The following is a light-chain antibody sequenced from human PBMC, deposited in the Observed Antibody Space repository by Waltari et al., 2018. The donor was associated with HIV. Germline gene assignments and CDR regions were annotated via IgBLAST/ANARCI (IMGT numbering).Light chain of an antibody. Sequence: DIHMTPSPSILSASVGDRVTITCRASQSISTWLAWYQQKPGKAPKLLIYKASSLQSGAPSRFSGSGYGTEFTLTISSLQPDDFATYYCQQYNSYWTYGQGTKVEIK. J-gene: IGKJ1*01. V-gene: IGKV1-5*03. CDR2: KAS. CDR1: QSISTW. CDR3: QQYNSYWT.